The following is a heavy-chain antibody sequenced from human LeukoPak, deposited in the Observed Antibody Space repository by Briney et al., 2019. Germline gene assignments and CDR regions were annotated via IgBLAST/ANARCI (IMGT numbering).Heavy chain of an antibody. Sequence: GSSVKVSCKASGYTFTSYGISWVRQAPGQGLEWMGWISAYNGNTNYAQKLQGRVTMTTDTSTSTAYMELRSLRSDDTAVYYCASTGYDFWSGYPSGPWGQGTLVTVSS. CDR1: GYTFTSYG. V-gene: IGHV1-18*01. CDR3: ASTGYDFWSGYPSGP. J-gene: IGHJ5*02. CDR2: ISAYNGNT. D-gene: IGHD3-3*01.